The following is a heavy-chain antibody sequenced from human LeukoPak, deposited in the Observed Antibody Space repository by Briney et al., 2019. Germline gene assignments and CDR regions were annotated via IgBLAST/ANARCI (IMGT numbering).Heavy chain of an antibody. V-gene: IGHV4-38-2*02. D-gene: IGHD1-26*01. CDR2: MYHSGST. CDR3: ARRVGGTSFRDY. J-gene: IGHJ4*02. Sequence: SETLSLTCTVSGYSISSSGYYWGWIRQPPGKGLEWIGNMYHSGSTYYNPSLKSRVTISRDTYKNQFSLKLTSVTAADTAVYYCARRVGGTSFRDYWGQGTLVTVSS. CDR1: GYSISSSGYY.